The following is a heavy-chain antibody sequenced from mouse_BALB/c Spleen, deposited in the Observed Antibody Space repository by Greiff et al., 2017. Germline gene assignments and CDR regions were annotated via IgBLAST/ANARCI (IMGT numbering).Heavy chain of an antibody. D-gene: IGHD2-10*01. Sequence: EVQLVESGGGLVQPGGSRKLSCAASGFTFSSFGMHWVRQAPEKGLEWVAYISSGSSTIYYADTVKGRFTISRDNPKNTLFLQMTSLRSEDTAMYYCAREAYYGNPYAMDYWGQGTSVTVSS. J-gene: IGHJ4*01. CDR1: GFTFSSFG. V-gene: IGHV5-17*02. CDR2: ISSGSSTI. CDR3: AREAYYGNPYAMDY.